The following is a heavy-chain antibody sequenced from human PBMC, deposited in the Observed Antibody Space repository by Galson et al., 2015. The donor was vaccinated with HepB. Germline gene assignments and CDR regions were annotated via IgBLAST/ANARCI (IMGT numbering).Heavy chain of an antibody. CDR2: ISGNSNFT. V-gene: IGHV3-11*06. D-gene: IGHD1-26*01. J-gene: IGHJ4*02. CDR1: GFTFGDYF. CDR3: ARQVRPGLGATAY. Sequence: SLRLSCAASGFTFGDYFMSWIRQAPGKGLQWVSYISGNSNFTDYAGSVKGRFTISRDNAKNSLFLQMKSLRVEDTAVYYCARQVRPGLGATAYWGQGTLVTVSS.